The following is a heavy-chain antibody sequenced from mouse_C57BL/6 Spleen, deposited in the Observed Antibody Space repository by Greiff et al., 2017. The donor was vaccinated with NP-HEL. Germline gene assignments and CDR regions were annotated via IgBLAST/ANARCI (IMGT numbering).Heavy chain of an antibody. CDR2: IDPSDSYT. CDR3: AQETAQATGFAY. Sequence: QVQLQQSGAELVKPGASVKLSCKASGYTFTSYWMQWVKQRPGQGLEWIGEIDPSDSYTNYNQKFKGKATLTVDTSSSTAYMQLSSLTSEDSAVYYCAQETAQATGFAYWGQGTLVTVSA. V-gene: IGHV1-50*01. J-gene: IGHJ3*01. D-gene: IGHD3-2*02. CDR1: GYTFTSYW.